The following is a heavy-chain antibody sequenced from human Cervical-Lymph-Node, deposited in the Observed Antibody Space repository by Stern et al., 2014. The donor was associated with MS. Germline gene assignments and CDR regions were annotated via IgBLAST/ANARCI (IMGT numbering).Heavy chain of an antibody. CDR2: ITSTSGTI. D-gene: IGHD3-10*01. J-gene: IGHJ4*02. CDR1: GFSFEDHG. Sequence: VQLVESGGGVVQPGRSLRLSCEASGFSFEDHGMPWVRQAPGKGLEWIAGITSTSGTIAYADSVKGRFTISRDDAKNSLYLHMNGLRAEDTALYYCAKDMMDYFGSGTFGSFDHWGQGTLVTVSS. CDR3: AKDMMDYFGSGTFGSFDH. V-gene: IGHV3-9*01.